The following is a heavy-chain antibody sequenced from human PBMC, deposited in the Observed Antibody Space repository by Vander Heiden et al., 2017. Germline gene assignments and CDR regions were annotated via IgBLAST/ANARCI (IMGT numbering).Heavy chain of an antibody. D-gene: IGHD5-12*01. CDR3: AKEGGQRWLQLTRGYFDL. CDR1: GFTFSSYG. V-gene: IGHV3-30*18. CDR2: ISYDGSNK. Sequence: QVQLVESGGGVVQPGRSLRPSCAASGFTFSSYGITWVRQAPGKGLEWAAVISYDGSNKYYADSVKGRFTISRDNSKNTLYLQMNSLRAEDTAVYYCAKEGGQRWLQLTRGYFDLWGRGTLATVSS. J-gene: IGHJ2*01.